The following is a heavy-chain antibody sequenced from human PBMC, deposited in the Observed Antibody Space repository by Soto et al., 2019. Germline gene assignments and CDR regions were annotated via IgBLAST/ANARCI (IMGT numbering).Heavy chain of an antibody. CDR3: ARAEYDYGDYGAFDI. CDR1: GYTFTSYY. D-gene: IGHD4-17*01. J-gene: IGHJ3*02. Sequence: ASVKVSCKASGYTFTSYYMHWVRQAPGQGLEWMGIINPSGGSTSYAQKFQGRVTMTRDTSTSTVYMELSSLRSEDTAVYYCARAEYDYGDYGAFDIWGQGTVVTVSS. CDR2: INPSGGST. V-gene: IGHV1-46*03.